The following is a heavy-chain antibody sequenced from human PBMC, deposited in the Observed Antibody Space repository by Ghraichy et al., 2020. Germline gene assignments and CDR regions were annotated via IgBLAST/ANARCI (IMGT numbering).Heavy chain of an antibody. CDR1: GGSISSGSYY. Sequence: SQTLSLTCTVSGGSISSGSYYWSWIRQPAGKGLEWIGRIYTSGSTNYNPSLKSRVTISVDTFKNQFSLKLSSVTAADTAVYYCARATVRESWFDPWGQGTLVTVSS. CDR2: IYTSGST. V-gene: IGHV4-61*02. J-gene: IGHJ5*02. D-gene: IGHD4-17*01. CDR3: ARATVRESWFDP.